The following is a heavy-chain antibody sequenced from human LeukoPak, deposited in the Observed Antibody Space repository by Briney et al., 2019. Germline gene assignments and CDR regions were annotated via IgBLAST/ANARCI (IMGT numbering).Heavy chain of an antibody. CDR1: GFTFSSYG. Sequence: GGSLRLSCAASGFTFSSYGVHWVRQAPGKGLEWVAFIRCDGSNKYYADSVKGRFTISRDNSKNTLYLQMNSLRAEDTAVYYCATLDIVVVPAARNAFDIWGQGTMVTVSS. D-gene: IGHD2-2*03. V-gene: IGHV3-30*02. CDR3: ATLDIVVVPAARNAFDI. CDR2: IRCDGSNK. J-gene: IGHJ3*02.